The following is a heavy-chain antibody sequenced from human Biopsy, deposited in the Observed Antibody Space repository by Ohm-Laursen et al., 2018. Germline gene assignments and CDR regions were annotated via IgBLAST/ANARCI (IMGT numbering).Heavy chain of an antibody. CDR1: GYTFTGYH. Sequence: ASVKVSCKASGYTFTGYHVHWVRQAPGQGLEWMGWINAKTGDTNYAQKFQGRVTMTRDTSISTAYIDLSSLRSDDTAVYYCTRGGYYYDSLAYYYWFDPWGQGTLVTVSS. V-gene: IGHV1-2*02. CDR3: TRGGYYYDSLAYYYWFDP. D-gene: IGHD3-22*01. J-gene: IGHJ5*02. CDR2: INAKTGDT.